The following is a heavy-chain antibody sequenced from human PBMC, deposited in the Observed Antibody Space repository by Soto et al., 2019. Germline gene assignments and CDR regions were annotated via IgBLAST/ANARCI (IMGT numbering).Heavy chain of an antibody. J-gene: IGHJ3*02. CDR3: ARGGWGRCLQFEYGAFDI. D-gene: IGHD3-16*01. CDR1: GHTFTGYY. Sequence: ASVKVSCKASGHTFTGYYMHWVRQAPGQGLEWMGWINPNSGGTNYAQKFQGWVTMTRDTSISTAYMELSRLRSDDTAVYYCARGGWGRCLQFEYGAFDIWGQGTMVTVSS. CDR2: INPNSGGT. V-gene: IGHV1-2*04.